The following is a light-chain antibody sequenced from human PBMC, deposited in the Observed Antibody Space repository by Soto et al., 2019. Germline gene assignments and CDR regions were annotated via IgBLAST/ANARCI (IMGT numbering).Light chain of an antibody. CDR3: QQYSNWPT. V-gene: IGKV3-11*01. J-gene: IGKJ1*01. CDR1: QSVSSY. Sequence: IMLTQSPATLSLSPGERATLSCRASQSVSSYLAWYQQKPGQAPRLLIYDGSKRATGIPARFSGSGSGTDFTLTISSLEPEDFAVYYCQQYSNWPTFGQGTKVDIK. CDR2: DGS.